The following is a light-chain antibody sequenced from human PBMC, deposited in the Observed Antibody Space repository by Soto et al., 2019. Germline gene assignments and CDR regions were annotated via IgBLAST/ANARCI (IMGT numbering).Light chain of an antibody. Sequence: EIVMTQSPATLSVSPGERATLSCRASQSLNSALAWYQQKPGQVPRLLIYGASSRATGLPARFSASGSGTEFTLTISSLQSEDFAVYYCQQYVTSAITFGQGTRLEIK. CDR3: QQYVTSAIT. CDR2: GAS. V-gene: IGKV3-15*01. CDR1: QSLNSA. J-gene: IGKJ5*01.